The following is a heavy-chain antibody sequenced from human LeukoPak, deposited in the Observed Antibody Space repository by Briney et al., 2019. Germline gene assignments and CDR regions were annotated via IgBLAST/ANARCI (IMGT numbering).Heavy chain of an antibody. CDR2: LHFSGTP. J-gene: IGHJ4*02. CDR3: TRGGDAHKLGNF. Sequence: SETLTLACSVSDDSIRTNSYYWAWIRQPPGKGLEWVGSLHFSGTPYYSPSLSSRVTVSRDTSKSHFSLNLKSVTVTDTGVYFCTRGGDAHKLGNFWGPGILVTVSS. D-gene: IGHD2-2*01. V-gene: IGHV4-39*02. CDR1: DDSIRTNSYY.